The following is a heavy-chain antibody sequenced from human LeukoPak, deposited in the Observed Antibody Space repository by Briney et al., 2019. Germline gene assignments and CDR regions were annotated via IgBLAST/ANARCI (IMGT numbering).Heavy chain of an antibody. D-gene: IGHD4-17*01. CDR1: GFTFSSYW. V-gene: IGHV3-7*01. J-gene: IGHJ4*02. CDR3: ARDKYGAYSDF. CDR2: IKHDGSEQ. Sequence: PGGSLRLSCEASGFTFSSYWTDWVRQAPGKGLEWVANIKHDGSEQYYVDSVKGRFTISRDNGRNLLYLQMNSLRVEDTAVYYCARDKYGAYSDFWGQGTLVTVSS.